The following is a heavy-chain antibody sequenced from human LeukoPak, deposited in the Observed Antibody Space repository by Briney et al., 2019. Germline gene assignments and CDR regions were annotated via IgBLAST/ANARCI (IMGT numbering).Heavy chain of an antibody. D-gene: IGHD5-24*01. V-gene: IGHV3-74*01. CDR3: ARGDRDGYNFMG. CDR1: GFTFSSYW. J-gene: IGHJ4*02. CDR2: IKRDGSSP. Sequence: GGSLRLSCAASGFTFSSYWMHWIRHAPGKGLVWVSRIKRDGSSPAYADSVKGRFTISRVNAKNTLYLQMNSLRAEYTAVYYCARGDRDGYNFMGWGQGTLVTVSS.